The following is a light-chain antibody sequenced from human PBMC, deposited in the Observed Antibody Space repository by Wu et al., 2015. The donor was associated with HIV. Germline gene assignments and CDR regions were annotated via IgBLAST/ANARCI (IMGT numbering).Light chain of an antibody. J-gene: IGKJ2*03. V-gene: IGKV3-20*01. CDR3: HHYGSSPHS. CDR2: GAS. Sequence: EIVLTQSPAILSLSPGERATLSCRASQSVSSSYLAWYQQKPGQAPRLLIYGASSRATGIPDRFSGSGSGTDFTLTISRLEPEDFAVYFCHHYGSSPHSFGQGTQAGDQT. CDR1: QSVSSSY.